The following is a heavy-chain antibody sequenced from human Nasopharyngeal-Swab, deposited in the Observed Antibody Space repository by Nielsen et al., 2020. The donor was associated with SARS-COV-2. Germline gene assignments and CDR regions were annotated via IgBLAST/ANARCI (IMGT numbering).Heavy chain of an antibody. D-gene: IGHD2-15*01. J-gene: IGHJ4*02. Sequence: WVRQAPGQGLEWMGGIIPIFGTANYAQKFQGRVTMTRDTSTSTVYMELSSLRSEDTAVYYCARDKHLRDCSGGSCYLLDYWGQGTLVTVSS. V-gene: IGHV1-69*05. CDR3: ARDKHLRDCSGGSCYLLDY. CDR2: IIPIFGTA.